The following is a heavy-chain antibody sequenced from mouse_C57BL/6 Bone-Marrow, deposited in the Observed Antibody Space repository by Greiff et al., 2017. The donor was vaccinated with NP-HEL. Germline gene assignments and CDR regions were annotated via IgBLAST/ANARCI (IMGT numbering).Heavy chain of an antibody. CDR2: INPNNGGT. D-gene: IGHD1-1*01. V-gene: IGHV1-18*01. Sequence: VQLQQSGPELVKPGASVKIPCKASGYTFTDYNMDWVKQSHGKSLEWIGDINPNNGGTIYNQKFKGKATLTVDKSSSTAYMELRSLTSEDTAVYYCARDAYYGSSYAFAYWGQGTLVTVSA. CDR1: GYTFTDYN. J-gene: IGHJ3*01. CDR3: ARDAYYGSSYAFAY.